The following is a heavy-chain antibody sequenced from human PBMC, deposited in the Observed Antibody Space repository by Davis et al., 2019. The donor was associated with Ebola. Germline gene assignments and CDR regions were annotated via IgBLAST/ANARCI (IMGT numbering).Heavy chain of an antibody. CDR1: GGSISSHY. Sequence: PSETLSLTCTVSGGSISSHYWSWIRQPPGKGLEWIGYIYYSGSTNYNPSLKSRVTISVDTSKNQFSLKLSSVTAADTAVYYCARARLDGDYVRYFDYWGQGTLVTVSS. D-gene: IGHD4-17*01. J-gene: IGHJ4*02. CDR2: IYYSGST. CDR3: ARARLDGDYVRYFDY. V-gene: IGHV4-59*11.